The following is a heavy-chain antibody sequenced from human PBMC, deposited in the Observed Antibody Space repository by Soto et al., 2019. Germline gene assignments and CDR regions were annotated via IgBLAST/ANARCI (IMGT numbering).Heavy chain of an antibody. CDR3: AKDSVSSGWYGSVRDY. D-gene: IGHD6-19*01. CDR2: ISGSGGST. Sequence: HPGGSLRLSCAACGFTFSSYAMSWVHQAPGKGLEWVSAISGSGGSTYYADSVKGRFTISRDNSKNTLYLQMNSLRAEDTAVYYCAKDSVSSGWYGSVRDYWGQGTLVTVSS. CDR1: GFTFSSYA. J-gene: IGHJ4*02. V-gene: IGHV3-23*01.